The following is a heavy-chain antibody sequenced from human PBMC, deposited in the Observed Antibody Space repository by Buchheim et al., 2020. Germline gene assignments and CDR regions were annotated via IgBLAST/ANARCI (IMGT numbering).Heavy chain of an antibody. J-gene: IGHJ4*02. CDR3: ARNLRPGIAAAGTLDY. CDR1: GFTFSSYA. CDR2: ISYDGSNK. D-gene: IGHD6-13*01. V-gene: IGHV3-30*04. Sequence: QVQLVESGGGVVQPGRSLRLSCAASGFTFSSYAMHWVRQAPGKGLEWVAVISYDGSNKYYADSVKGRFTISSDNSKNTLYLQMNSLRAEDTAVYYCARNLRPGIAAAGTLDYWGQGTL.